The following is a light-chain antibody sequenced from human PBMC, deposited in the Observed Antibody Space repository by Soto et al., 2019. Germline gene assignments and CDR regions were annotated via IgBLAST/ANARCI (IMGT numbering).Light chain of an antibody. CDR2: DDS. CDR3: QVSERTNDHRGV. Sequence: SYELTQTPSVSVAPGQTATITCGGNNIGSKSAHWYQQKPGQAPVLVIYDDSGRPPGIPARFSGSNSGNTATLSISRVEAGDEADYYCQVSERTNDHRGVFGGGTQLTVL. V-gene: IGLV3-21*02. J-gene: IGLJ3*02. CDR1: NIGSKS.